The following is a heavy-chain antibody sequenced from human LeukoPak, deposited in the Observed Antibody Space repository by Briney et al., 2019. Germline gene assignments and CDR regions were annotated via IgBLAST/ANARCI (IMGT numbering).Heavy chain of an antibody. J-gene: IGHJ4*02. Sequence: SETLSLTCTVSGGSISSYYWSWIRQPPGKGLEWIGYIYYSGSTNYNPSLKSRVTISVDTSKNQFSLKLSSVTAADTAVYYCARAKGSEHWLVPGFDYWGQGPLVTVSS. V-gene: IGHV4-59*01. CDR3: ARAKGSEHWLVPGFDY. CDR1: GGSISSYY. CDR2: IYYSGST. D-gene: IGHD6-19*01.